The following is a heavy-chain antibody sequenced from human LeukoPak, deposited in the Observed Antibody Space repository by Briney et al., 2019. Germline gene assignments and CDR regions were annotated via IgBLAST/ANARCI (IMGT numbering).Heavy chain of an antibody. CDR1: GFTFSSNY. J-gene: IGHJ4*02. CDR2: IYSGGST. V-gene: IGHV3-66*01. CDR3: ARGTYYDILSGYGPFDY. Sequence: GGSLRLSCAASGFTFSSNYMSWVRQAPGKGLEWVSVIYSGGSTYHSDAVKGSFTISRDNSKNTLYLQMNSLRAEDTAVYYCARGTYYDILSGYGPFDYWGQGTLVTVSS. D-gene: IGHD3-9*01.